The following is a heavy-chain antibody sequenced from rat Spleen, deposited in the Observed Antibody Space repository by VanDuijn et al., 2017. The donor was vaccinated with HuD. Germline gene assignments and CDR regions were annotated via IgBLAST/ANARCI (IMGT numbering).Heavy chain of an antibody. Sequence: EVQLVESGGGLVQPGRSLKLSCVASGFTFNNYWMTWIRQATGKGLEWVASITPSGLTTHYRDSMKGRFTLSRENAKATLYLQMHSLRSEDTATYYCARHGWGYGVMDAWGQGASVTVSS. CDR2: ITPSGLTT. D-gene: IGHD4-3*01. CDR3: ARHGWGYGVMDA. V-gene: IGHV5-31*01. J-gene: IGHJ4*01. CDR1: GFTFNNYW.